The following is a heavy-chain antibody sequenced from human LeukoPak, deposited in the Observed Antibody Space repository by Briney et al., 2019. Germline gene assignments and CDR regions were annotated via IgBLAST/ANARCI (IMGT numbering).Heavy chain of an antibody. CDR3: AKDDPTGRYL. CDR1: GFSFSSFG. D-gene: IGHD1-26*01. V-gene: IGHV3-30*02. Sequence: GGSLRLSCAASGFSFSSFGMHWVRQTPGKGLEWVTFIHNDGTTEYYADSVKGRFTISRDNSKNTVYLQMNSLRVEDTAVYYCAKDDPTGRYLWGQGTLVTVSS. J-gene: IGHJ4*02. CDR2: IHNDGTTE.